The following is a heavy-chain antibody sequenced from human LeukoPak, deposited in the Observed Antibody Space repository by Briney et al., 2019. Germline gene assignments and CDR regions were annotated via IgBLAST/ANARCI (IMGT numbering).Heavy chain of an antibody. Sequence: SETLSLTCAAYGGSFIVYYWSWIRQPPGKGLEWIGEINHSGSTNYNPSLKSRVTISADTSKNQFSLKLSSVTAADTAVYYCARLIPTPIVGATNGYWGQGTLVTVSS. D-gene: IGHD1-26*01. V-gene: IGHV4-34*01. CDR1: GGSFIVYY. CDR2: INHSGST. CDR3: ARLIPTPIVGATNGY. J-gene: IGHJ4*02.